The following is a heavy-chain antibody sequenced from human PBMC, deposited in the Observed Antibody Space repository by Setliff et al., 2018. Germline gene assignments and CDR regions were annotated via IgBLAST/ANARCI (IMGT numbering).Heavy chain of an antibody. CDR2: ISGSSNTI. D-gene: IGHD4-17*01. Sequence: GGSLRLSCAASEFTFSSYSMNWVRQAPGKGLDWVSYISGSSNTIYYADSVKGRFTISRDNAKNSLYLQMSSLRAEDTAVYYCVKDYPATSGDYYWFDPWGQGTLVTVSS. V-gene: IGHV3-48*01. CDR1: EFTFSSYS. J-gene: IGHJ5*02. CDR3: VKDYPATSGDYYWFDP.